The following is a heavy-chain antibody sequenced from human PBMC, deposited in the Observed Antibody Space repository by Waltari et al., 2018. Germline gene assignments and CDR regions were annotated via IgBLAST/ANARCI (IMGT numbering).Heavy chain of an antibody. J-gene: IGHJ4*02. D-gene: IGHD3-16*01. V-gene: IGHV3-15*01. Sequence: EVQVAESGGGLAEPGGSVRLSCTVSGLTFSNAWMNWVRQAPGKGLEWVGRIKRITEGGTTDYAAPVTGRFTISRDDSQNTLSLQMNSLKSDDTAVYYCATDPRWGHWGQGTLVTVSS. CDR3: ATDPRWGH. CDR1: GLTFSNAW. CDR2: IKRITEGGTT.